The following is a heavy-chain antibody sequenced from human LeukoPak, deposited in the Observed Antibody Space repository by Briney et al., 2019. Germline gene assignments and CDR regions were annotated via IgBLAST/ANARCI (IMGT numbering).Heavy chain of an antibody. J-gene: IGHJ6*02. CDR1: GGSITSYY. CDR3: ARHSSYCSGGSCYSTYHYGMDV. D-gene: IGHD2-15*01. Sequence: SETLSLTCTVSGGSITSYYWSWIRQPPGKGLEWIGYIYYSGTTNYNPSLKSRVTISVDTSKNQFSLKLSSVTAADTAVYYCARHSSYCSGGSCYSTYHYGMDVWGQGTTVTVSS. CDR2: IYYSGTT. V-gene: IGHV4-59*08.